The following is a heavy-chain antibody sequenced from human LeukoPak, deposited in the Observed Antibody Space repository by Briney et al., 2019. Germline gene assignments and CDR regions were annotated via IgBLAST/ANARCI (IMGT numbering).Heavy chain of an antibody. J-gene: IGHJ3*02. CDR3: ARAWDSSGYRGAFHI. V-gene: IGHV4-61*01. CDR1: GGSVSSGSYY. CDR2: ISYTRST. Sequence: PSETLSLTCTDSGGSVSSGSYYWNWIRQPPGKGLEWIGYISYTRSTNYNPSLKSRVTISVETSKKQISLKLSSVTAADTAVYYCARAWDSSGYRGAFHIWGQGTMVTVSS. D-gene: IGHD3-22*01.